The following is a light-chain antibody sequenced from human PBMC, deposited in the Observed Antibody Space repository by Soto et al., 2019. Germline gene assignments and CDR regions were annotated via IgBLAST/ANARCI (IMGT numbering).Light chain of an antibody. V-gene: IGKV3-20*01. CDR1: QSVSSSY. CDR3: QQYGTSPGMYT. Sequence: EIVLTQSPGTLSLSPGERATLSCRASQSVSSSYLAWYQQKPGQAPRLLIFGVSSRATGIPDRFSGSGSGTDFTLTISRLEPEDFAVSYCQQYGTSPGMYTFGQGTKLENK. CDR2: GVS. J-gene: IGKJ2*01.